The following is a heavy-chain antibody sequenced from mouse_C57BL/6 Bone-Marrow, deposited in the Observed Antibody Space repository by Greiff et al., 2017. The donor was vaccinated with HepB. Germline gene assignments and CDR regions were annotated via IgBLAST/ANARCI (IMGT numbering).Heavy chain of an antibody. CDR2: IDPETGGT. J-gene: IGHJ1*03. CDR1: GYTFTDYE. D-gene: IGHD2-10*01. Sequence: LVESGAELVRPGASVTLSCKASGYTFTDYEMHWVKQTPVHGLEWIGAIDPETGGTAYNQKFKGKAILTADKSSSTAYMELRSLTSEDSAVYYCTRSYNFYWYIDVGGTGTTVTVSS. V-gene: IGHV1-15*01. CDR3: TRSYNFYWYIDV.